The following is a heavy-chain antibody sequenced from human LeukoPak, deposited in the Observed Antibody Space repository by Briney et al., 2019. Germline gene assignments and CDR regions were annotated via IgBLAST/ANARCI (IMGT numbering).Heavy chain of an antibody. V-gene: IGHV4-34*01. D-gene: IGHD3-10*01. CDR1: GGSFSGYY. CDR3: ARAVSVWFGELSKRRNWFDP. CDR2: INHSGST. J-gene: IGHJ5*02. Sequence: ASETLSLTCAVYGGSFSGYYWSWIRQPPGKGLEWIGEINHSGSTNYNPSLKSRVTISVDTSKNQFSLKLSSATAADTAVYYCARAVSVWFGELSKRRNWFDPWGQGTLVTVSS.